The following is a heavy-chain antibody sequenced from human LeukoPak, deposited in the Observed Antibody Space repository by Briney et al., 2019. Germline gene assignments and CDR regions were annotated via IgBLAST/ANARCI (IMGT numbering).Heavy chain of an antibody. CDR2: ISSGVTTQ. Sequence: PGGSLRLSCAASGFTFNSYSMNWVRQAPGKGLEWISYISSGVTTQYYADSVKGRFTISRDNAKNSLYLQMNSLRDEDTAVYYCARDPTSNPGLNWFDPWGQGTLVTVSS. CDR3: ARDPTSNPGLNWFDP. CDR1: GFTFNSYS. V-gene: IGHV3-48*02. J-gene: IGHJ5*02. D-gene: IGHD3-10*01.